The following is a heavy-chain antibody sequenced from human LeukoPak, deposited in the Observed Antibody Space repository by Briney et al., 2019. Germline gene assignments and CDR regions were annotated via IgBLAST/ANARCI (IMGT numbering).Heavy chain of an antibody. CDR3: ASGWTNFDY. V-gene: IGHV3-30*03. CDR1: GFTFSSYG. J-gene: IGHJ4*02. Sequence: GTSLRLSCAASGFTFSSYGMHWVRQAPGKGLEWVAVISYDGSNKYYADSVKGRFTISRDNSKNTVFLQMNSLRAEDTAVYYCASGWTNFDYWGQGTLATVSS. D-gene: IGHD6-19*01. CDR2: ISYDGSNK.